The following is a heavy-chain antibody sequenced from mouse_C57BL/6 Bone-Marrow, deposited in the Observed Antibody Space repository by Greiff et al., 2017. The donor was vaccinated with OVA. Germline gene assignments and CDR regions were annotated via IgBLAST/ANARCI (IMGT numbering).Heavy chain of an antibody. J-gene: IGHJ2*01. CDR3: ASEELRGYDYH. CDR2: IYPRCGKT. CDR1: GYTFTSYG. D-gene: IGHD2-4*01. V-gene: IGHV1-81*01. Sequence: LQESGAELARPGASVKLSCKASGYTFTSYGISWVKQSTGQGLEWIGEIYPRCGKTYYNETLKGKVTLTADKSYSTAYMELRSLTSEDSEFYFCASEELRGYDYHWGQGTTLTVSS.